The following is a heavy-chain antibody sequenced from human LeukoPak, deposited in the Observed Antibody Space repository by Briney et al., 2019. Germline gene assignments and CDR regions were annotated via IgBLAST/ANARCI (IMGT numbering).Heavy chain of an antibody. D-gene: IGHD3-22*01. CDR3: ARLRITMIVVVIVNYFDY. Sequence: PSETLSLTCTVSGGSISSSSYYWGWIRQPPGKGLEWIGSIYYSGSTYYNPSLKSRVTISVDTSKNQFSLKLSSVTAADTAVYYCARLRITMIVVVIVNYFDYWGEGTLVTVSP. CDR1: GGSISSSSYY. J-gene: IGHJ4*02. V-gene: IGHV4-39*01. CDR2: IYYSGST.